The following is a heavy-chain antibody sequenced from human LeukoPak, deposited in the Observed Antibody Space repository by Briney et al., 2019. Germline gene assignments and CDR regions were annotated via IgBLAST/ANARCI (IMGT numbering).Heavy chain of an antibody. J-gene: IGHJ6*02. V-gene: IGHV4-34*01. CDR3: ARTFGILGYYYYGMDV. CDR1: GGSFSGYY. CDR2: INHSGST. D-gene: IGHD3-16*01. Sequence: PSETLSLTCAAYGGSFSGYYWSWIRQPPGKGLEWIGEINHSGSTNYNPSLKSRVTISVDTSKNQFSLKLSSVTAADTAVYYCARTFGILGYYYYGMDVWGQGTTVTVSS.